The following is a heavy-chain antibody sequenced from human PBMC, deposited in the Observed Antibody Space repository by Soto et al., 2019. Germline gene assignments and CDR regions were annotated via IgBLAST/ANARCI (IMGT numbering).Heavy chain of an antibody. CDR2: MSPNSATT. V-gene: IGHV1-8*01. J-gene: IGHJ4*02. CDR3: ARVIAAGFDY. D-gene: IGHD6-13*01. CDR1: GYTFPSYD. Sequence: QVQLLQSGAEVKEPGASVKVSCKASGYTFPSYDINWVRQASGQGPEWMGWMSPNSATTGYAQKFQGRVNMTRELSISTACLEVSSLTSDDRAVYYCARVIAAGFDYWGQGTLVTVSS.